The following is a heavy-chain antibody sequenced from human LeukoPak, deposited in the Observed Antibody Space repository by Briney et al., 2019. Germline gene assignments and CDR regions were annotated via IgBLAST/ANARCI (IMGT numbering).Heavy chain of an antibody. V-gene: IGHV4-34*01. CDR3: ARLKDPGGYYYYYYMDV. Sequence: SETLSLTCAVYGGSFSGYYWSWIRQPPGKGLEWIGEINHSGGTKYNPSLKSRVTISVDTSKNQFSLKLSSVTAADTAMYYCARLKDPGGYYYYYYMDVWGKGTTVTVSS. CDR2: INHSGGT. D-gene: IGHD3-16*01. CDR1: GGSFSGYY. J-gene: IGHJ6*03.